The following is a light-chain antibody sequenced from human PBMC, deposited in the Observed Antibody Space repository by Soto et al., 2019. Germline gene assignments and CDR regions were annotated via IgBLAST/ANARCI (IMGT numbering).Light chain of an antibody. V-gene: IGLV2-23*03. CDR3: CSYAGSSTFHVV. CDR2: EGS. CDR1: SSDVGSYNL. J-gene: IGLJ2*01. Sequence: QSVLTQPASVSGSPGQSITISCTGTSSDVGSYNLVSWYQQHPGKAPKLMIYEGSKRPSGVSNRFSGSKSGNTASLTISGLQAEDEADYCCCSYAGSSTFHVVFGGGTKVTVL.